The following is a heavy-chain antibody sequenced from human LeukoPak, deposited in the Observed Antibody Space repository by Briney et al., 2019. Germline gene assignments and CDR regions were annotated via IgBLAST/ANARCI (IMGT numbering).Heavy chain of an antibody. Sequence: PGGSLRLSCAASGFTFSDYYMSWIRQAPGKGLEWVSYISSSSSYTNYADSVKGRFTISKDNAKNILYLQMDSLRVEDTAVYYCVRGHTGTIFGVVPVNPLGYWGQGTLVTVSS. CDR2: ISSSSSYT. CDR1: GFTFSDYY. D-gene: IGHD3-3*01. CDR3: VRGHTGTIFGVVPVNPLGY. J-gene: IGHJ4*02. V-gene: IGHV3-11*06.